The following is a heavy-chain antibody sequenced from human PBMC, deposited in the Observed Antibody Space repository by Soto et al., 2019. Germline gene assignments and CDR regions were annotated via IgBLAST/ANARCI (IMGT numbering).Heavy chain of an antibody. V-gene: IGHV1-18*01. Sequence: QIHLEQSRIEMKEPGTSLKISFATSGYSFTNYGISWVLQAPGQGLEWMGWISGYNGNTKYAQSFHDRVVMTADKFTSTGYLEMRNLRSNDTAVYYCARANTWVTGRVGTHWGQGTKGTVSS. D-gene: IGHD1-1*01. CDR3: ARANTWVTGRVGTH. CDR2: ISGYNGNT. CDR1: GYSFTNYG. J-gene: IGHJ4*02.